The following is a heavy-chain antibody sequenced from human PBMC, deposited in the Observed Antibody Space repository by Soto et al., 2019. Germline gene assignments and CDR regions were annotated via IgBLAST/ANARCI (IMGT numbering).Heavy chain of an antibody. J-gene: IGHJ5*02. D-gene: IGHD3-3*02. CDR3: ARHSLALRKNNWFDP. CDR1: GDSIISSDFY. CDR2: IFYLGSS. V-gene: IGHV4-39*01. Sequence: QLQLQESGPGLVKPSETLSLTCTVSGDSIISSDFYWGWVRQPPGKGLEWLGSIFYLGSSYYNPSLKGRVTMAVDTSKNQFSLRLRSVTAADTALYFCARHSLALRKNNWFDPWGQGIMVTVSS.